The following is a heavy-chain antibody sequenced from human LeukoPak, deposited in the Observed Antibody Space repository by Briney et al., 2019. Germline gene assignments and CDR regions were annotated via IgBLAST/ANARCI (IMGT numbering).Heavy chain of an antibody. D-gene: IGHD6-13*01. Sequence: GGSLRLSCAASGFTFSSYAMSWVRQAPGKGLEWVSAISGSGGSTYYADSVKGRFTISRDNSKNTLYLQMNSLRAEDTAVYYCARNGPGYSSSWYYYYGMDVWGQGTTVTVSS. J-gene: IGHJ6*02. CDR3: ARNGPGYSSSWYYYYGMDV. V-gene: IGHV3-23*01. CDR1: GFTFSSYA. CDR2: ISGSGGST.